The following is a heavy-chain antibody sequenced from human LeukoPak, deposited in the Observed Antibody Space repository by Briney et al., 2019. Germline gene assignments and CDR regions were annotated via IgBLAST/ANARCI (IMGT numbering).Heavy chain of an antibody. V-gene: IGHV4-34*01. CDR2: INHSGST. Sequence: PSETLSLTCAVYGGSFSGYYWSWIRQPPGKGLEWIGEINHSGSTIYNPSLKSRVTISVDTSKNQFSLKLSSVTAADTAVYYCARGRWSGNSKWHFQHWGQGTLVTVSS. CDR1: GGSFSGYY. D-gene: IGHD4-23*01. J-gene: IGHJ1*01. CDR3: ARGRWSGNSKWHFQH.